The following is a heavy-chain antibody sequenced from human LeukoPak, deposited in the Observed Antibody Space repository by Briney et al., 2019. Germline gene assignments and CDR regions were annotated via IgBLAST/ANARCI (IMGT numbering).Heavy chain of an antibody. J-gene: IGHJ3*02. V-gene: IGHV3-21*05. CDR2: ISASRNSI. Sequence: GGSLRLSCAASGFTFNNYGMNWVRQAPGKGLDWVSYISASRNSISYADSVKGRFTISRDNAKNSLYLQMNSLRAEDTAVYYCASSKRGTYRFDAYDIWGQGTMVTVSS. CDR1: GFTFNNYG. D-gene: IGHD3-16*02. CDR3: ASSKRGTYRFDAYDI.